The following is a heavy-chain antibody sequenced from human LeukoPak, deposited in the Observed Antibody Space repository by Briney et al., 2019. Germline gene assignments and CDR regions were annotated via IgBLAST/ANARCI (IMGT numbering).Heavy chain of an antibody. J-gene: IGHJ4*02. CDR3: AGLTTVTTGY. CDR1: GFTFSSYS. V-gene: IGHV3-21*01. Sequence: PGGSLRLSCAASGFTFSSYSMNWVRQAPGKGLEWVSSISSSSSYIYYADPVKGRFTISRDNAKNSLYLQMNSLRAEDTAVYYCAGLTTVTTGYWGQGTLVTVSS. D-gene: IGHD4-11*01. CDR2: ISSSSSYI.